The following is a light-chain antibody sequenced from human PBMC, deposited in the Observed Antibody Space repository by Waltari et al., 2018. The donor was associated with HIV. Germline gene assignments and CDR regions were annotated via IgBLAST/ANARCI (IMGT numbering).Light chain of an antibody. V-gene: IGKV3-11*01. CDR1: HSVSSH. CDR2: DVA. CDR3: QQRSNWLYT. Sequence: EIVLTQSPATLSLSPGERASLSCRSSHSVSSHLAWYQQKTGQTPMLLIYDVAKRSTGIPVRLSGSGSGTDFTLTISSLEPDDFAVYYCQQRSNWLYTFGQGTKLEIK. J-gene: IGKJ2*01.